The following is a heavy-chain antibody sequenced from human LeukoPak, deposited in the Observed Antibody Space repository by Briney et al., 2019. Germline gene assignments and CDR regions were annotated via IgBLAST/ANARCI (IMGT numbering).Heavy chain of an antibody. CDR3: ATSTRVAAAGPWI. D-gene: IGHD6-13*01. Sequence: ASVKVSCKASGYTFTSYDVNWVRQASGQGLEWMGWMNPNSGNTGYAQKFQGRITMTSDTSISTAYLELSSLRSEDTAVYYCATSTRVAAAGPWIWGQGTLVTVSS. V-gene: IGHV1-8*01. J-gene: IGHJ4*02. CDR1: GYTFTSYD. CDR2: MNPNSGNT.